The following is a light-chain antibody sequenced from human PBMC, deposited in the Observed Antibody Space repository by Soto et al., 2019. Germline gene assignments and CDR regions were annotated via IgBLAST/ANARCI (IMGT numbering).Light chain of an antibody. CDR2: EVS. CDR3: SSYTSSSTPYVV. CDR1: SSDVGGYNY. J-gene: IGLJ2*01. V-gene: IGLV2-14*01. Sequence: QSALTQPASVSRSPGQSITISCTGTSSDVGGYNYVSWYQQHPDKAPKLMIYEVSNRPSGVSNRFSGSKSGNTASLTISGLQAEDEADYYCSSYTSSSTPYVVFGGGTKLTVL.